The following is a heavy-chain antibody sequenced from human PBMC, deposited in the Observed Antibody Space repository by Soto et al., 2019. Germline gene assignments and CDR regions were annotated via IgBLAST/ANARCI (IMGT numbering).Heavy chain of an antibody. J-gene: IGHJ6*02. D-gene: IGHD3-10*02. CDR2: ISYEGSNK. Sequence: HPGGSLRLSCAASGFTFSSYGMHWVRQAPGKGLEWVAVISYEGSNKYYADSVKGRFTISRDNSKNTLYLQMNSLRAEDTAVYYCAKDMSAYYYYYYGMDVWGQGTTVTV. V-gene: IGHV3-30*18. CDR3: AKDMSAYYYYYYGMDV. CDR1: GFTFSSYG.